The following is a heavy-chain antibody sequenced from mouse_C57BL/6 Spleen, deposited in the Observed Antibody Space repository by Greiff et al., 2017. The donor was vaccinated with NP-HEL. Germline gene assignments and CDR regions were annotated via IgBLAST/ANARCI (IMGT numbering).Heavy chain of an antibody. D-gene: IGHD1-1*01. CDR1: GFTFSSYA. J-gene: IGHJ1*03. CDR2: ISSGGDYI. CDR3: TRAHSITTVVARYFDV. Sequence: EVKLVESGEGLVKPGGSLKLSCAASGFTFSSYAMSWVRQTPEKRLEWVAYISSGGDYIYYADTVKGRFTISRDNARNTLYLQMSSLKSEDTAMYYCTRAHSITTVVARYFDVWGTGTTVTVSS. V-gene: IGHV5-9-1*02.